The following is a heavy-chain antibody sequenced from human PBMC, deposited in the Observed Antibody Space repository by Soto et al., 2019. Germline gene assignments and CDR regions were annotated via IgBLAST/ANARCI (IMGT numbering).Heavy chain of an antibody. CDR2: IGTAGDT. V-gene: IGHV3-13*01. CDR3: ARGGSYYWHDAFDI. D-gene: IGHD1-26*01. Sequence: GGSLRLSCAASGFTFSSYDMHWVRQATGKGLEWVSAIGTAGDTYYPGSVKGRFTISRENAKNSLYLQMNSLRAEDTAVYYCARGGSYYWHDAFDIWGQGTMVTVSS. J-gene: IGHJ3*02. CDR1: GFTFSSYD.